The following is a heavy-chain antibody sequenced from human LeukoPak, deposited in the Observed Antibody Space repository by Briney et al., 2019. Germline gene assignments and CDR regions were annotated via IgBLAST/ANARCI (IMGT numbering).Heavy chain of an antibody. CDR3: AGTEDYDSSGYYYGYFDY. V-gene: IGHV4-59*06. Sequence: PSETLSLTCTVSGGSISSYYWSWIRQPPGKGLEWIGYIYYSGSTYYNPSLKSRVTISVDTSKNQFSLKLSSVTAADTAVYYCAGTEDYDSSGYYYGYFDYWGQGTLVTVSS. J-gene: IGHJ4*02. CDR1: GGSISSYY. D-gene: IGHD3-22*01. CDR2: IYYSGST.